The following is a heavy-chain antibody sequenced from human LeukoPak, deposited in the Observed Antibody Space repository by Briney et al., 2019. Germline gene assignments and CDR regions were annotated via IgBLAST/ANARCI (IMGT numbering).Heavy chain of an antibody. D-gene: IGHD5-24*01. J-gene: IGHJ4*02. CDR2: IKEDGSED. CDR3: ARDADGYED. Sequence: GGSLRLSCAASRFTFTNYWMHWVRQAPGKGLEWVANIKEDGSEDYYADSVKGRFAISKDNAKNSLYLQMNSLRAEDTAMYYCARDADGYEDWGQGTLVIVSS. CDR1: RFTFTNYW. V-gene: IGHV3-7*01.